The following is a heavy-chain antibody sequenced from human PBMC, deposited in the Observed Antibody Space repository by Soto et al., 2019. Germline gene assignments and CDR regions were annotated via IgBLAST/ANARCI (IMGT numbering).Heavy chain of an antibody. V-gene: IGHV3-23*01. CDR3: AKSGLWFGAPKEYYYYMDV. CDR2: ISGSGGST. J-gene: IGHJ6*03. CDR1: GFTFSSYA. Sequence: VQLLESGGGLVQPGGSLRLSCAASGFTFSSYAMSWVRQAPGKGLEWVSAISGSGGSTYYADSVKGRFTISRDNSKNTLYLQMNSLRAEDTAVYYCAKSGLWFGAPKEYYYYMDVWGKGTTVTVSS. D-gene: IGHD3-10*01.